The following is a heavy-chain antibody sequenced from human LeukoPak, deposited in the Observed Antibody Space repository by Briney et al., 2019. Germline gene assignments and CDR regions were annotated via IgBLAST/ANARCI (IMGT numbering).Heavy chain of an antibody. Sequence: SETLSLTCAVYGGSFSGYYWSWIRQPPGKGLEWIGEINHSGSTNYNPSLKSRVTISVDTSKNQFSLKLSSVTAADTAVYYCARDIYSGSLDYWGQGTLVPVSS. J-gene: IGHJ4*02. V-gene: IGHV4-34*01. CDR1: GGSFSGYY. D-gene: IGHD1-26*01. CDR3: ARDIYSGSLDY. CDR2: INHSGST.